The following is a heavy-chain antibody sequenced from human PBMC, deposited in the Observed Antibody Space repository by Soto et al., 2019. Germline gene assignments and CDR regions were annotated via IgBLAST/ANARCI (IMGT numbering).Heavy chain of an antibody. CDR3: ARTRLFDASGYYYYSCGMDV. CDR1: GLSVSDNY. CDR2: IYANGYT. Sequence: EVQLVESGGGVVHPGGTLTLSCAASGLSVSDNYISWVRQAPGKGLEWVSIIYANGYTYYADSMKGRFTIYRDNSKNTVYLQMKSLRAEDTAIYYCARTRLFDASGYYYYSCGMDVWGQGPKVSVSS. D-gene: IGHD5-12*01. J-gene: IGHJ6*02. V-gene: IGHV3-66*01.